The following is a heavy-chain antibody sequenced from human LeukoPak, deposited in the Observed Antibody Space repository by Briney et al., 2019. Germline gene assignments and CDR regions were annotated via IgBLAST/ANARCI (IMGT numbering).Heavy chain of an antibody. Sequence: SETLSLTCTVSGGSISSYYWSWIRQPAGKGLEWIGRIYTSGSTNYSPSLKSRITMSINTSENQFSLKLSSVTAADTAVYYCAREIGPNWGDAFDIWGQGTMVTVSS. J-gene: IGHJ3*02. CDR2: IYTSGST. CDR1: GGSISSYY. D-gene: IGHD7-27*01. CDR3: AREIGPNWGDAFDI. V-gene: IGHV4-4*07.